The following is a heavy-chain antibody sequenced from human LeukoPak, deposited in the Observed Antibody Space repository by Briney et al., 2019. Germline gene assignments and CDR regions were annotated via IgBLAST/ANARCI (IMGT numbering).Heavy chain of an antibody. V-gene: IGHV5-51*01. Sequence: GESLEISWKGFGYRFTSYWIGWVRQVPGKGIGLVWIIYSGGSDTRYSPSLQGQATISADKSISTAYLKWTSLKASDTAMYYCARQADPSYANWFDPWGQGTLVTVSS. D-gene: IGHD3-16*01. CDR3: ARQADPSYANWFDP. J-gene: IGHJ5*02. CDR1: GYRFTSYW. CDR2: IYSGGSDT.